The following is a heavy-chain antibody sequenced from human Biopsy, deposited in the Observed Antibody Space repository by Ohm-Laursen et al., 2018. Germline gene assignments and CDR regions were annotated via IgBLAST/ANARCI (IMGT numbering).Heavy chain of an antibody. D-gene: IGHD3-9*01. CDR3: ARGYYDIGTGYHYDVFDF. CDR1: GFKFDDYG. J-gene: IGHJ3*01. Sequence: TLSLSCAASGFKFDDYGMNWVRQVPGKGLEWVSRISWNSGSIGYVDSVKGRFTISRDNAKNSLYLQMNSLKAEDTALYYCARGYYDIGTGYHYDVFDFWGRGTLVTVSS. V-gene: IGHV3-9*01. CDR2: ISWNSGSI.